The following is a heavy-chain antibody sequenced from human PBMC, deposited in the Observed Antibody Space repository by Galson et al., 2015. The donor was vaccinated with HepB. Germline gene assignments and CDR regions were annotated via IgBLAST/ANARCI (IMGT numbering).Heavy chain of an antibody. J-gene: IGHJ6*02. Sequence: SVKVSCKASGYTFTSYGISWVRQAPGQGLERMGWISAYNGNTNYAQKLQGRVTMTTDTSTSTAYMELRSLRSDDTAVYYCARDGYCSSTSCYGRINGMDVWGQGTTVTVSS. D-gene: IGHD2-2*03. CDR2: ISAYNGNT. CDR3: ARDGYCSSTSCYGRINGMDV. V-gene: IGHV1-18*04. CDR1: GYTFTSYG.